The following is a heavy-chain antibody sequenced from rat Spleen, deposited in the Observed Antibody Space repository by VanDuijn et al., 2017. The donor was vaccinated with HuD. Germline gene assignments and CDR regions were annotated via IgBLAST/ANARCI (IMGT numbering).Heavy chain of an antibody. Sequence: EVQLVESGGGLVQPGRSMKLSCAASGFTFSNYDMAWVRQAPKKGLEWVATISYDGSSTNYRDSVKGRFTISRDNAKSTLYLQMDSLRSEDTATYYCASRAPFAYWGQGTLVTVSS. CDR2: ISYDGSST. J-gene: IGHJ3*01. V-gene: IGHV5-7*01. CDR1: GFTFSNYD. CDR3: ASRAPFAY. D-gene: IGHD4-1*01.